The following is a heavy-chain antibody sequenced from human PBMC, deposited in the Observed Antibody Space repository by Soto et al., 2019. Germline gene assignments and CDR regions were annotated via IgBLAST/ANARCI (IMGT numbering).Heavy chain of an antibody. CDR3: ARSITAARYYYYYGMDV. Sequence: GASVKVSCKASGGTFSSYAISWVRQAPGQGLEWMGGIIPIFGTANYAQKFQGRVTITADESTSTAYMELSSLRSEDTAVYYCARSITAARYYYYYGMDVWGQGTTVTVPS. J-gene: IGHJ6*02. CDR1: GGTFSSYA. CDR2: IIPIFGTA. V-gene: IGHV1-69*13. D-gene: IGHD3-3*01.